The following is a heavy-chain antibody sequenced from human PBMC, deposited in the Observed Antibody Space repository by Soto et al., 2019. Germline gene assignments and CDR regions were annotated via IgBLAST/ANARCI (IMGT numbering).Heavy chain of an antibody. CDR1: GGSISSYY. CDR3: ARVNLYYILDIYAPPDYYGMDV. V-gene: IGHV4-59*01. CDR2: INHSAST. Sequence: SETLSLTCTVSGGSISSYYWSWIRQPPGKGLEWIGYINHSASTHYNPSLKSRVTISLDTSKNQFSLKLSSVTAADTAVYYCARVNLYYILDIYAPPDYYGMDVRGQRTTVTVSS. J-gene: IGHJ6*02. D-gene: IGHD2-2*03.